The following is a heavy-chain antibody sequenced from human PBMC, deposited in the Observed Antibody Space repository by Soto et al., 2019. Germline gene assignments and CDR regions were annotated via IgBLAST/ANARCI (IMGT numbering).Heavy chain of an antibody. CDR2: IYNGGGT. CDR1: GFTVSGNY. Sequence: EVQLVETGGGLIQPGGSLRLTCAASGFTVSGNYMSWVRQAPGKGLEWVSVIYNGGGTYYADSVKGRFTISRDNSKNTLYLQMNGLRAEDTAVYYCASTRGSSYDYWGQGTLVTVSS. J-gene: IGHJ4*02. V-gene: IGHV3-53*02. D-gene: IGHD6-6*01. CDR3: ASTRGSSYDY.